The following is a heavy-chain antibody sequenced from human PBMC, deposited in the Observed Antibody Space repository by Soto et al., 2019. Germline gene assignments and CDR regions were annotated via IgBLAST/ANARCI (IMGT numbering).Heavy chain of an antibody. Sequence: WGSLRLSCAASGFTVSSYGVHWVRQAPGKGLEWVAVISYDGSNKHYADSVKGRFTISRDNSKNTLDLQMNSLRAEDTAVYYCAKDTYYYDRSGYYTYDYWGQGTQVTVSS. CDR2: ISYDGSNK. CDR3: AKDTYYYDRSGYYTYDY. CDR1: GFTVSSYG. J-gene: IGHJ4*02. V-gene: IGHV3-30*18. D-gene: IGHD3-22*01.